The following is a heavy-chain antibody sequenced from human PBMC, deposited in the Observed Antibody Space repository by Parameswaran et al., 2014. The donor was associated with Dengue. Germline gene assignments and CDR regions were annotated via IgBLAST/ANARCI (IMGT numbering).Heavy chain of an antibody. CDR3: AGGFDDILTGYPTLYDY. Sequence: WIRQPPGKGLEWIGSIYYSGSTYYNPSLKSRVTISVDTSRNQFSLKLSSVTAADTAVYYCAGGFDDILTGYPTLYDYWGQGTLVTVSS. J-gene: IGHJ4*02. CDR2: IYYSGST. V-gene: IGHV4-39*07. D-gene: IGHD3-9*01.